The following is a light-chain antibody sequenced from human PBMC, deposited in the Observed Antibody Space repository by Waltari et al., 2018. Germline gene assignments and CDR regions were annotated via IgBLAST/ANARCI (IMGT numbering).Light chain of an antibody. CDR3: QQYDNWPLT. V-gene: IGKV3-15*01. CDR1: QSISSSY. CDR2: GIS. J-gene: IGKJ4*01. Sequence: EIVLTQSPATLSVSPGERATLPCRASQSISSSYFAWYQQKPGQAPRLLISGISTRATGIPARFSGSGSGTEFTLTISSLQSEDFAVYYCQQYDNWPLTFGGGTKVEIK.